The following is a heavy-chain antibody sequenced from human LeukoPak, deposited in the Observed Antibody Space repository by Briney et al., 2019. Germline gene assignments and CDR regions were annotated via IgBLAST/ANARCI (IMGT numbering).Heavy chain of an antibody. Sequence: GGSLRLSCAASGFTSSSYNMNWVRQAPGKGLEWVSSISGSSSYIYYTDSVKGRFTISRDNAKNSLYLQMNSLRAEDTAVYYCARAVNGPDYWGQGTLVTVSS. CDR2: ISGSSSYI. CDR1: GFTSSSYN. V-gene: IGHV3-21*01. D-gene: IGHD2-8*01. J-gene: IGHJ4*02. CDR3: ARAVNGPDY.